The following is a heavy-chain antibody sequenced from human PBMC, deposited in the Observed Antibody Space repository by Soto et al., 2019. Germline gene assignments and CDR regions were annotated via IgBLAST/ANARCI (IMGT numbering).Heavy chain of an antibody. CDR2: IFSNDEK. D-gene: IGHD1-7*01. CDR1: GFSLSNARMG. CDR3: ARINWNYVPGEGWFDP. Sequence: SGPTLVNPTETLTLTCTVSGFSLSNARMGVSWIRQPPGKALEWLAHIFSNDEKSYSTSLKSRLTSSKDTSKSQVVLTMTNMDPVDTATYYCARINWNYVPGEGWFDPWGQGTLVTVSS. V-gene: IGHV2-26*01. J-gene: IGHJ5*02.